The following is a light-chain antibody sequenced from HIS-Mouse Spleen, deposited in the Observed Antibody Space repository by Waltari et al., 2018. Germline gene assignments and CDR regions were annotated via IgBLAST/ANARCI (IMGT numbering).Light chain of an antibody. Sequence: SYELTQPPSVSVSPGQTARITCSGDALPKKYAYGYQQKSGQAPVLVIYEDSKRPSGTPERFSGSSSGTMATLTISGAQVEDEADYYCYSTDSSGNHYVFGTGTKVTVL. CDR1: ALPKKY. CDR3: YSTDSSGNHYV. V-gene: IGLV3-10*01. CDR2: EDS. J-gene: IGLJ1*01.